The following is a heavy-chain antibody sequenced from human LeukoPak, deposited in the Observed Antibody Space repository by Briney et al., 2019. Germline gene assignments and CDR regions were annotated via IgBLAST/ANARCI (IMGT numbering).Heavy chain of an antibody. V-gene: IGHV3-23*01. J-gene: IGHJ4*02. Sequence: PGGSLRLSCAASGLTFSSYAMSWVRQAPGKGLEWVSAISGSGGSTYYADSVKGRFTISRDNSKNTLYLQMNSLRAEDTAVYYCAKAQHYYDSSGALSYWGQGTLVTVSS. D-gene: IGHD3-22*01. CDR2: ISGSGGST. CDR1: GLTFSSYA. CDR3: AKAQHYYDSSGALSY.